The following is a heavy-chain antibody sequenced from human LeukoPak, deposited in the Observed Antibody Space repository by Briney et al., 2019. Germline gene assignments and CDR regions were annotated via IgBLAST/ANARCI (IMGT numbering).Heavy chain of an antibody. CDR1: GYTFTSYD. Sequence: ASVKVSCKASGYTFTSYDINWVRQATGQGLEWMGWMNPNSGNTGYAQKFQGRVTMTRNTSISTAYMELSSLRSEDTAVYYCARLELYSSGWYGVYYFDYWGQGTLVTVSS. J-gene: IGHJ4*02. CDR2: MNPNSGNT. CDR3: ARLELYSSGWYGVYYFDY. D-gene: IGHD6-13*01. V-gene: IGHV1-8*01.